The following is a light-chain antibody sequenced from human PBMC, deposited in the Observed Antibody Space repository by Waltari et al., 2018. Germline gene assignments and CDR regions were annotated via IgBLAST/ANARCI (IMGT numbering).Light chain of an antibody. V-gene: IGKV3-20*01. Sequence: VLKQSPGSPSLSPGESSTPSCRTSESVRRALIWYQQKPGQAPRLLIYDSSTRATGVPDRFSGSGFGTDFSLTISRLEPEDFAVYYCQHNVRLPVTFGQGTRVEIK. CDR2: DSS. J-gene: IGKJ1*01. CDR1: ESVRRA. CDR3: QHNVRLPVT.